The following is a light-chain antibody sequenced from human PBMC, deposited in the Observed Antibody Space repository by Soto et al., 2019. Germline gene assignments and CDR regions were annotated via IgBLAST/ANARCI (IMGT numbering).Light chain of an antibody. V-gene: IGKV1-39*01. J-gene: IGKJ1*01. CDR2: AAS. CDR1: QSISSF. Sequence: DIQMTQSPSSLSASVGDRVSITCRASQSISSFLNWYQQKPGQAPKLLIYAASNLQSGVTSRFSGSGSGTDFTLTITSLQPEDFVSYYCLQTDSAPWTFGQGTEVEVK. CDR3: LQTDSAPWT.